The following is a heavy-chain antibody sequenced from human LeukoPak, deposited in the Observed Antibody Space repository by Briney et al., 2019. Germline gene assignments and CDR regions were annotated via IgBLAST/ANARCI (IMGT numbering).Heavy chain of an antibody. Sequence: PGGALTLSCAASGFTFSNYWMTWGGRAPGRGLEGGTNIRRDGGETHYADSVMGGFTISRDNDKHSLHLQMNSLRAEDTAVYHCASDDPHYGSSGSFYDAFDIWGQGTMVTVSS. CDR2: IRRDGGET. V-gene: IGHV3-7*01. CDR3: ASDDPHYGSSGSFYDAFDI. J-gene: IGHJ3*02. CDR1: GFTFSNYW. D-gene: IGHD3-22*01.